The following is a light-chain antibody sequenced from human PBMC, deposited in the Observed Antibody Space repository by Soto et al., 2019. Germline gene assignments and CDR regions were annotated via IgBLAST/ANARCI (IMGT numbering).Light chain of an antibody. CDR2: DTS. Sequence: EFVLTQSPGTLSLSPGERATLSCRASQSLTNSVIAWYQQRPGQAPRLLIYDTSSRASGIPDRFSGSGSGTDFTLTISRLETEDFAVFYCQHYGTSEIIFGQGTRPAIK. CDR1: QSLTNSV. V-gene: IGKV3-20*01. J-gene: IGKJ5*01. CDR3: QHYGTSEII.